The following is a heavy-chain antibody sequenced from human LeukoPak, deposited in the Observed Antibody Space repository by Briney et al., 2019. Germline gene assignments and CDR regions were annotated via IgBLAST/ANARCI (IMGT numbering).Heavy chain of an antibody. Sequence: SETLSLTCTVSGDSIRSKSYYWGWIRQPPGKGLEWIGSIYYDGNTYDNPSLKSRVTISEDTSKNQFSLELTSVTAADTALYYCVTNYDVFTGYDVFDVWGQGTMVTVSS. J-gene: IGHJ3*01. D-gene: IGHD3-9*01. CDR1: GDSIRSKSYY. CDR3: VTNYDVFTGYDVFDV. V-gene: IGHV4-39*07. CDR2: IYYDGNT.